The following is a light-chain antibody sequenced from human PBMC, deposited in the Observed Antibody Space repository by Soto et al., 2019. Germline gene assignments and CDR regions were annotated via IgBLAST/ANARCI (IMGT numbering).Light chain of an antibody. V-gene: IGKV3-11*01. CDR2: DAF. J-gene: IGKJ4*01. CDR3: QQRSSWPLT. Sequence: EIVLTQSPATLSLSPGERATLSCRASQSVGSYFAWYQQKPGQAPRLLIDDAFSRDTGIPARFRGSGSGTDFTLTISSREPEDFAVYFCQQRSSWPLTFGGGTMVEIK. CDR1: QSVGSY.